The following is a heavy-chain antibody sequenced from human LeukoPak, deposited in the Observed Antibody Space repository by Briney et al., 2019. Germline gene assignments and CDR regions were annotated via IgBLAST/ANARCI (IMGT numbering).Heavy chain of an antibody. V-gene: IGHV1-8*01. CDR3: ARVIWGPVDYYYMDV. Sequence: ASVKVSCKASGYTFTSYDINWVRQATGQGLEWMGWMNPNSGNTGYAQKFQGRVTMTRNTSISTAYMELSSLRSEDTAVYYCARVIWGPVDYYYMDVWGEGTTVTVSS. D-gene: IGHD3-16*01. J-gene: IGHJ6*03. CDR1: GYTFTSYD. CDR2: MNPNSGNT.